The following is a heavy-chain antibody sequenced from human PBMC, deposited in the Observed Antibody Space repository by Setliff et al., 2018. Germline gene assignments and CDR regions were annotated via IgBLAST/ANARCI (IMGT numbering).Heavy chain of an antibody. D-gene: IGHD3-22*01. Sequence: ASVKVSCKDSGYTFSTYGISWVRQAPGQGLEWMGWISAYNGNTNYAQRFQGRVTMTTDTSTSTVYMELTRLRPEDTAIYYCARDKADYYDRSGYSGASDVWGQGTMVTVS. CDR1: GYTFSTYG. V-gene: IGHV1-18*01. CDR3: ARDKADYYDRSGYSGASDV. J-gene: IGHJ3*01. CDR2: ISAYNGNT.